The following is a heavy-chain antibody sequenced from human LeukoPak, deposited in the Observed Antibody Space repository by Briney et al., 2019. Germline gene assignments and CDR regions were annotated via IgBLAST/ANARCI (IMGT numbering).Heavy chain of an antibody. J-gene: IGHJ4*02. V-gene: IGHV4-59*01. CDR2: MFHSGTT. CDR3: AGGPSSSTSDF. Sequence: SETLSLTYTVSGASITTYYWSWIRQPPGKGLEWIGYMFHSGTTNYNPSLKSRVTISLDTSKNQFSLKLTSVTGADTAVYYCAGGPSSSTSDFWGQGTLVTVSS. D-gene: IGHD6-13*01. CDR1: GASITTYY.